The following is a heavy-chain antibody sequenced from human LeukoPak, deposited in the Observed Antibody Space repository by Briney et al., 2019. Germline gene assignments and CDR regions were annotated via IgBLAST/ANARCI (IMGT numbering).Heavy chain of an antibody. CDR2: IRFDGSDK. V-gene: IGHV3-30*02. CDR3: ARADYYDSSGSSSHDAFDI. J-gene: IGHJ3*02. Sequence: GGSLRLSCAASGFTFSRYGMHWVRQAPGKGLEWVAFIRFDGSDKYYADSVKGRFTISRDNSKSTLYLQMNSLRAEDTAIFYCARADYYDSSGSSSHDAFDIWGQGTMVTVSS. D-gene: IGHD3-22*01. CDR1: GFTFSRYG.